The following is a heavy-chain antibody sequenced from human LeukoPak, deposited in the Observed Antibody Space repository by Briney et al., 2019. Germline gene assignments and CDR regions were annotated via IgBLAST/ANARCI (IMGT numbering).Heavy chain of an antibody. J-gene: IGHJ6*03. Sequence: ASVKVSCKASGYTFTSYYMHWVRQAPGQGLEWMGIINPSGGSTSYAQKFQGRVTMTRDTYTSTVYMELSRLRSEDTAVYYCARTGTPHWYYYYYMDVWGKGTTVTVSS. CDR3: ARTGTPHWYYYYYMDV. V-gene: IGHV1-46*01. CDR2: INPSGGST. D-gene: IGHD1-7*01. CDR1: GYTFTSYY.